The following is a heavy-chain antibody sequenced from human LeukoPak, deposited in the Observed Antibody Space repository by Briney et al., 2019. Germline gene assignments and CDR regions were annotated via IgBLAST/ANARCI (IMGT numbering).Heavy chain of an antibody. CDR1: GFTFSSYW. CDR3: ARATNSLILVVPAATLYFDY. Sequence: GGSLRLSCAASGFTFSSYWMSWVRQAPGKGLEWVANIKQDGSEKYYVDSVKGRFTISRDNAKNSLYLQMNSLRAEDTAVYYSARATNSLILVVPAATLYFDYWGQGTLVTVSS. J-gene: IGHJ4*02. D-gene: IGHD2-2*01. CDR2: IKQDGSEK. V-gene: IGHV3-7*04.